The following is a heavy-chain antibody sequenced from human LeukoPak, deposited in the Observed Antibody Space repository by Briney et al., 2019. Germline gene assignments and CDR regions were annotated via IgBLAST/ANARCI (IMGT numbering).Heavy chain of an antibody. CDR3: AKDSTGPDDY. J-gene: IGHJ4*02. Sequence: SETLSLTCAVYGRSFSDSYWTCIRQPPGKGLEWIGEINHGGSTNYNPSLKSRVTISVDTSKNQFSLKLSSMTAADTAVYYCAKDSTGPDDYWGQGTLVTVSS. CDR2: INHGGST. V-gene: IGHV4-34*01. CDR1: GRSFSDSY.